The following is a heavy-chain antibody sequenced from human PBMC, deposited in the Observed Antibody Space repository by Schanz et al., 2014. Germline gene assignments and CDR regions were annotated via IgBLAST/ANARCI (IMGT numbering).Heavy chain of an antibody. CDR1: GFTFSSYG. J-gene: IGHJ4*02. D-gene: IGHD2-2*01. Sequence: QVQLVESGGGVVQPGRSLRLSCAASGFTFSSYGMHWVRQAPGKGLEWVAAMSYDGSIKYYGDSVKGRFTISRDNSKNTLYLHMNTLRSEDTAVYYCAKDSTHIDIVLVPTASAYWGQGTLVTVSS. CDR3: AKDSTHIDIVLVPTASAY. CDR2: MSYDGSIK. V-gene: IGHV3-30*18.